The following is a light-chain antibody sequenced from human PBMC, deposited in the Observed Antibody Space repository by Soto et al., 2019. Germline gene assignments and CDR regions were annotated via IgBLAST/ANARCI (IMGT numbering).Light chain of an antibody. CDR1: QSVSSSY. CDR3: QQYGSSPPYT. Sequence: EIVLTQSPGILSLSPGERATLSCRASQSVSSSYLAWYQQKPGQAPRLLIYGASNRATGIPDRFSASGSKTNFPLTIGRLEPEDFAVYYCQQYGSSPPYTFGQGTKLEIK. J-gene: IGKJ2*01. CDR2: GAS. V-gene: IGKV3-20*01.